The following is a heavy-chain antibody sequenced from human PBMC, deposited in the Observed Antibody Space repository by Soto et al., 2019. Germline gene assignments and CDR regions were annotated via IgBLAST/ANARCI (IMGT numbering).Heavy chain of an antibody. V-gene: IGHV3-23*01. CDR1: GFSFSSYA. J-gene: IGHJ4*02. CDR2: ISARGGSS. CDR3: AKGSIEYSAAVDN. Sequence: VQLLESGGGLVQPGGSLRLSCAASGFSFSSYAMVWVRHAPGKGLEWVSVISARGGSSYFEDSVKGRFTIARDNSKNVLSVEMNRLRAEDTAIYFCAKGSIEYSAAVDNWGQGTLVLVSS. D-gene: IGHD5-12*01.